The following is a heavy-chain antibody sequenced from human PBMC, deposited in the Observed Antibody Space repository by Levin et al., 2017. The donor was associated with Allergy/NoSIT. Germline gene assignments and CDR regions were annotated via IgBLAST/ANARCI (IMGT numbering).Heavy chain of an antibody. D-gene: IGHD4-17*01. CDR3: ARPQPTRAAVTTVRVSGHDAFDI. CDR2: IYYSGST. Sequence: ESLKISCTVSGGSISSSSYYWGWIRQPPGKGLEWIGSIYYSGSTYYNPSLKSRVTISVDTSKNQFSLKLSSVTAADTAVYYCARPQPTRAAVTTVRVSGHDAFDIWGQGTMVTVSS. CDR1: GGSISSSSYY. V-gene: IGHV4-39*01. J-gene: IGHJ3*02.